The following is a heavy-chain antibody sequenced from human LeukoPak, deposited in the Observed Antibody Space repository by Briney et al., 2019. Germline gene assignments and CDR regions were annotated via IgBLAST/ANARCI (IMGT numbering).Heavy chain of an antibody. CDR2: IYYSGST. J-gene: IGHJ5*02. Sequence: SETLFLTCTVSGGSISSSSYYWGWIRQPPGKGLEWIGSIYYSGSTYYNPSLKSRVTISVDTSKNQFSLKLSSVTAADTAVYYCARDPIAAAGRARGWFDPWGQGTLVTVSS. V-gene: IGHV4-39*07. CDR1: GGSISSSSYY. D-gene: IGHD6-13*01. CDR3: ARDPIAAAGRARGWFDP.